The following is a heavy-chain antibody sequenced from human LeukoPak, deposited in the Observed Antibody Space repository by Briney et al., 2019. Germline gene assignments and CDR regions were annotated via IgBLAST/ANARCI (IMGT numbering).Heavy chain of an antibody. Sequence: SETLSLTCTVSGGSISSSSYYWGWIRQPPGKGLEWIGSIYYSGSTYYNPSLKSRVTISVDTSKNQFSLKLSSVTAADTAVYYCARGIVYSRVVWFDPWGQGTLVTVSS. CDR2: IYYSGST. D-gene: IGHD6-13*01. CDR1: GGSISSSSYY. J-gene: IGHJ5*02. V-gene: IGHV4-39*07. CDR3: ARGIVYSRVVWFDP.